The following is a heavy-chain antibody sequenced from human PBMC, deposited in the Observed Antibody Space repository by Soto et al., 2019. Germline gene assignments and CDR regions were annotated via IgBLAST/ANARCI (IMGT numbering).Heavy chain of an antibody. CDR2: ISGSGGST. CDR1: GFTFSSYA. Sequence: XASLLLSCAASGFTFSSYAMSWVRQAPGKGLEWVSAISGSGGSTYYADSVKGRFTISRDNSKNTLYLQMNSLRAEDTAVYYCAKRYCSGGSCSTPARFDYWGQGTLVTVSS. J-gene: IGHJ4*02. D-gene: IGHD2-15*01. V-gene: IGHV3-23*01. CDR3: AKRYCSGGSCSTPARFDY.